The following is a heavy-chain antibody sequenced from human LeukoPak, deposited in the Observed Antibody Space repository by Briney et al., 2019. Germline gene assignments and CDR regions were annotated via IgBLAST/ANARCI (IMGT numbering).Heavy chain of an antibody. V-gene: IGHV3-30*04. CDR2: VSDDGNNI. D-gene: IGHD3-22*01. Sequence: GGSLRLSCAASGFSFSNYPMHWVRQAPGKGLEWVAVVSDDGNNIYYADSVKGRFTISRDNSKNTLYLQTNSLRAEDTALYYCVRDRDSTGYYDYWGQGTLVTVSS. CDR1: GFSFSNYP. J-gene: IGHJ4*02. CDR3: VRDRDSTGYYDY.